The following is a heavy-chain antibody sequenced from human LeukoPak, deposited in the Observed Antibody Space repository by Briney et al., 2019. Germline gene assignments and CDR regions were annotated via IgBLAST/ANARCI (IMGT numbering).Heavy chain of an antibody. J-gene: IGHJ5*02. Sequence: PSETLSLTCAVSGGSISSYYWSWIRQPPGKGLEWIGYIYYSGSTNYNSSLKSRVTISVDTSKNQFSLKLSSVTAADTAVYYCARHRLQQLVASWFDPWGQRTLVTVSS. CDR1: GGSISSYY. CDR3: ARHRLQQLVASWFDP. CDR2: IYYSGST. D-gene: IGHD6-13*01. V-gene: IGHV4-59*08.